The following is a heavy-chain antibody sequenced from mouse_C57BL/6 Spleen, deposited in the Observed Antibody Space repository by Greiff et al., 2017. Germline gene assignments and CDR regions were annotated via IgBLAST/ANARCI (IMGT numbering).Heavy chain of an antibody. D-gene: IGHD1-1*01. V-gene: IGHV1-64*01. J-gene: IGHJ4*01. CDR3: ARSTFTTVYAMDY. Sequence: QVQLQQPGAELVKPGASVKLSCKASGYTFTSYWMHWVKQRPGQGLEWIGMIHPNSGSTNYNEKFKSKATLTVDKSSSTAYMQLSSLTSEDSAVYYCARSTFTTVYAMDYWGQGTSVTVSS. CDR2: IHPNSGST. CDR1: GYTFTSYW.